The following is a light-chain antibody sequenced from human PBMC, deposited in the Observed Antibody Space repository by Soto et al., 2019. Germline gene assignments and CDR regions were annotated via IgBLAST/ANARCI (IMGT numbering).Light chain of an antibody. V-gene: IGLV1-44*01. J-gene: IGLJ2*01. Sequence: QSVLTQPPSASGTPGQRVTISCSGRSTNIGSNTVNWYQQLPGTTPKLLIYNNNQRPSGVPDRFSCSKSETSASLAISGLQSEDEADYYCAAWDDSLNGLVVFGGGSKLAVL. CDR3: AAWDDSLNGLVV. CDR1: STNIGSNT. CDR2: NNN.